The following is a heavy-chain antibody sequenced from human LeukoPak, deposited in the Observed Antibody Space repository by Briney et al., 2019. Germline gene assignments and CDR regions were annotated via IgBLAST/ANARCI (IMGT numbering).Heavy chain of an antibody. D-gene: IGHD4-17*01. CDR2: INWNGGSI. V-gene: IGHV3-20*04. CDR1: GFASYDFV. CDR3: ASADKDNYGEFWFDY. J-gene: IGHJ4*02. Sequence: PWGSLCCTRAASGFASYDFVRSWVCQAPGKGLEWVSGINWNGGSIGYADSVKGRFTISRDNAKNSLYLQINSLRAEDTALYYCASADKDNYGEFWFDYWGQGTLVTVSS.